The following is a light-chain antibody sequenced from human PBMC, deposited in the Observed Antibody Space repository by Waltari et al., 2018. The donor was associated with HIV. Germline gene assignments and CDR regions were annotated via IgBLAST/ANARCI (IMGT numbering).Light chain of an antibody. CDR3: QQYATSPVT. J-gene: IGKJ1*01. V-gene: IGKV3-20*01. CDR1: QSVRSNF. Sequence: EIVLTQSPGTLSLSPGGRATLSCRASQSVRSNFLAWYQQKRGQAPRLLIYGASTRATGIPDRFSGSGSGTDFTLTINRLEPEDFAVYFCQQYATSPVTFGHGTKVDIK. CDR2: GAS.